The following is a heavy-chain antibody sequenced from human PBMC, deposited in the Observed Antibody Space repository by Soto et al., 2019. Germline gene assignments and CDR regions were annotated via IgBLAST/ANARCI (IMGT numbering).Heavy chain of an antibody. CDR3: ARDRRYFDWLFSYGMDV. CDR1: GGYISSGGYY. Sequence: SETLSLTCTVSGGYISSGGYYWSWIRQHPGKGLEWIGYIYYSGSTYYNPSLKSRVTISVDTSKNQFSLKLSSVTAADTAVYYCARDRRYFDWLFSYGMDVWGQGTTVTVSS. J-gene: IGHJ6*02. V-gene: IGHV4-31*03. CDR2: IYYSGST. D-gene: IGHD3-9*01.